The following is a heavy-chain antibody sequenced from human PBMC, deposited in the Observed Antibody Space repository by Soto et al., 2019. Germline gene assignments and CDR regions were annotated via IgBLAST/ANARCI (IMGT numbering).Heavy chain of an antibody. J-gene: IGHJ4*02. Sequence: QVQLVESGGGVVQPGRSLRLSCAASGFTFSSYGMHWVRQAPGKGLEWVAVIWYDGSNKYYADSVKGRFTISRDNAKNSLYLQMNSLRAEDTAVYYCARHPGIQLWLAYDYWGQGTLVTVSS. V-gene: IGHV3-33*01. CDR1: GFTFSSYG. CDR2: IWYDGSNK. CDR3: ARHPGIQLWLAYDY. D-gene: IGHD5-18*01.